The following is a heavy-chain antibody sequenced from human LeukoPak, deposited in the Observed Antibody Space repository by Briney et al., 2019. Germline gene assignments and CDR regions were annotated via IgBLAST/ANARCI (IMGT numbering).Heavy chain of an antibody. CDR1: GGSISSYY. J-gene: IGHJ2*01. CDR2: IYYSGST. D-gene: IGHD4-23*01. Sequence: PSETLSLTCTVSGGSISSYYWSWIRQPPGKGLEWIGYIYYSGSTNYNPSLKSRVTISVDTSKNQFSLKLSSVTAADTAVYYCARDSATVVTPRDWYFDLWGRGTLVTVSS. CDR3: ARDSATVVTPRDWYFDL. V-gene: IGHV4-59*12.